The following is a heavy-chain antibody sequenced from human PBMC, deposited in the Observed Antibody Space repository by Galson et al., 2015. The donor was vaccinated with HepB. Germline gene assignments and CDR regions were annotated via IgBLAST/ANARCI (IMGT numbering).Heavy chain of an antibody. D-gene: IGHD2-2*01. CDR1: GFTFNNYG. Sequence: SLRLSCAASGFTFNNYGMHWVRQAPGKGLEWVAVISFDGGNKYYADSVKGRFTISRDNSKNTLYLQMNSLRAEDTAVYYCAKSYCSSPSCHWGAFDIWGQGTMVTVSS. J-gene: IGHJ3*02. CDR3: AKSYCSSPSCHWGAFDI. V-gene: IGHV3-30*18. CDR2: ISFDGGNK.